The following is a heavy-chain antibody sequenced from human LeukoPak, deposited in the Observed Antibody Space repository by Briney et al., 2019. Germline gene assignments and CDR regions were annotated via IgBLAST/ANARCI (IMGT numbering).Heavy chain of an antibody. CDR1: GGTFSSYT. V-gene: IGHV1-69*02. Sequence: SVKVSCKASGGTFSSYTISWVRQAPGQGLEWMGRIIPILGIANYAQKFQGRVTITADKSTSTAYMELSCLRSEDTAVYYCARVSTYYYYYMDVWGKGTTVTVSS. CDR3: ARVSTYYYYYMDV. D-gene: IGHD1-1*01. CDR2: IIPILGIA. J-gene: IGHJ6*03.